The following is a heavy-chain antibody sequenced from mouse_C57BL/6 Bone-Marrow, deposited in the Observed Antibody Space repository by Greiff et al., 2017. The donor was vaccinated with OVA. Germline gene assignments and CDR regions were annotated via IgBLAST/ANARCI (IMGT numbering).Heavy chain of an antibody. J-gene: IGHJ2*01. CDR1: GYTFTSYW. CDR2: IDPSDSYT. CDR3: ARRGPHYYGSSSYFDY. V-gene: IGHV1-59*01. D-gene: IGHD1-1*01. Sequence: QVHVKQPGAELVRPGTSVKLSCKASGYTFTSYWMHWVKQRPGQGLEWIGVIDPSDSYTNYNQKFKGKATLTVDTSSSTAYMQLSSLTSEDSAVYYCARRGPHYYGSSSYFDYWGQGTTLTVSS.